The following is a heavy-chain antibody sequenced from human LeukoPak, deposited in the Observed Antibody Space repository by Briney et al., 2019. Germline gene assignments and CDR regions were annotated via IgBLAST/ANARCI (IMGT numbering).Heavy chain of an antibody. CDR1: GFTFSSDA. CDR3: AKTGLIAAAGTWWFDP. CDR2: ISGSGGST. Sequence: PGGSLRLSCAASGFTFSSDAMSWIRQAPGKGLEWVSDISGSGGSTYYADSVKGRFTISRDNSKNTLYLQMNSLRAEDTAVYYCAKTGLIAAAGTWWFDPWGQGTLVTVSS. V-gene: IGHV3-23*01. D-gene: IGHD6-13*01. J-gene: IGHJ5*02.